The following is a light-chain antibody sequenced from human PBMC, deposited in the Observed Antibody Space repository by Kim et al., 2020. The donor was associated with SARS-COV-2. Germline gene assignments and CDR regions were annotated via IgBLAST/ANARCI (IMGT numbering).Light chain of an antibody. CDR3: ATWDDSLNAWV. CDR2: RNN. CDR1: NSNIGVNT. Sequence: GPRVTISCSGSNSNIGVNTVTWYQQFPGTAPKLLIYRNNQRPSGVPDRFSGSKSGTSASLALSGLLSEDEADYYCATWDDSLNAWVFGGGTQLTVL. J-gene: IGLJ3*02. V-gene: IGLV1-44*01.